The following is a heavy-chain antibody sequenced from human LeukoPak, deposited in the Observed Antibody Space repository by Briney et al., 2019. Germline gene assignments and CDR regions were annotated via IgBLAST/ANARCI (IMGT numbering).Heavy chain of an antibody. CDR3: AGAHDDYSNPKSPDYYYYYGMDV. Sequence: SETLSLTCAVSGGSFSSSNWWSWVRQPPGKGLEWIGEIYHSGSTIYNPSLKSRVTISVDKSKNQFSLKLSSVTAADTAVYYCAGAHDDYSNPKSPDYYYYYGMDVWGQGTTVTVSS. CDR2: IYHSGST. J-gene: IGHJ6*02. V-gene: IGHV4-4*02. D-gene: IGHD4-11*01. CDR1: GGSFSSSNW.